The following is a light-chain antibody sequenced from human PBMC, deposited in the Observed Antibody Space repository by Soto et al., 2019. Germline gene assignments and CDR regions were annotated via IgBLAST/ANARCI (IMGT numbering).Light chain of an antibody. CDR3: QSYDRSLRSLI. Sequence: QSVLTQPPSVSGAPGQRVTISCTGNSSNIGAGYDVHWYQQFPGTAPKVYIYGNTNRPSGVPDRFSGSKSGTSASLAITGLQAEDEADYYCQSYDRSLRSLIFVGGTKLTVL. J-gene: IGLJ2*01. CDR1: SSNIGAGYD. CDR2: GNT. V-gene: IGLV1-40*01.